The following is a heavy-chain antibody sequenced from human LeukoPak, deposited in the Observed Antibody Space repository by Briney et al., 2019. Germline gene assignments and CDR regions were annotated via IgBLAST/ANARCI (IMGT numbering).Heavy chain of an antibody. CDR2: ISGSGGST. CDR3: AKDKGGIRFLEWRRPKYYFDY. J-gene: IGHJ4*02. D-gene: IGHD3-3*01. CDR1: GFTFSTND. V-gene: IGHV3-23*01. Sequence: PGGSLRLSCVASGFTFSTNDMSWVRQAPGKGLEWVSAISGSGGSTYYADSVKGRFTISRDNSKNTLYLQMNSLRAEDTAVYYCAKDKGGIRFLEWRRPKYYFDYWGQGTLVTVSS.